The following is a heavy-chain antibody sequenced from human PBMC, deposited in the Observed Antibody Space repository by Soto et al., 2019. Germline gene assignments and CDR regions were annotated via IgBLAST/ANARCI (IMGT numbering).Heavy chain of an antibody. V-gene: IGHV1-69*06. D-gene: IGHD3-16*01. J-gene: IGHJ5*02. CDR1: GGTFSNYA. Sequence: QEQLVQSGAEVKKPGSSVKVSCRASGGTFSNYAISWVRQAPGRGLEWVGGIIPIFGTVVYAQNLQGRVTITADTSPRMAYMELRSLRSDDTAVYYCAKFDPLGELLWFDPWGQGTLVTVSS. CDR3: AKFDPLGELLWFDP. CDR2: IIPIFGTV.